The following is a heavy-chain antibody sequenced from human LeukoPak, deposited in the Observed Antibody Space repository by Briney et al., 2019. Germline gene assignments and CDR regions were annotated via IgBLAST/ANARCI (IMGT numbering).Heavy chain of an antibody. CDR3: AGTVTSTLGDPALVHYYYYGMDV. CDR1: GGSISSYY. D-gene: IGHD4-17*01. Sequence: SETLSLTCTVSGGSISSYYWSWIRQPPGKGLEWIGYIYYSGSTNYNPSLKSRVTISVDTSKNQFSLKLSSVTAADTAVYYCAGTVTSTLGDPALVHYYYYGMDVWGQGTTVTVSS. CDR2: IYYSGST. J-gene: IGHJ6*02. V-gene: IGHV4-59*08.